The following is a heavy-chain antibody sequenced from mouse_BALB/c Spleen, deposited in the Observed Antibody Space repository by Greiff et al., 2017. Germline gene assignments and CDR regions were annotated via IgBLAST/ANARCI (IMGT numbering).Heavy chain of an antibody. Sequence: QVQLQQSGAELMKPGASVKISCKATGYTFSSYWIEWVKQRPGHGLEWIGEILPGSGSTNYNEKFKGKATFTADTSSNTAYMQLSSLTSEDSAVYYCARRGRYDWFAYWGQGTLVTVSA. CDR3: ARRGRYDWFAY. J-gene: IGHJ3*01. D-gene: IGHD2-14*01. CDR1: GYTFSSYW. V-gene: IGHV1-9*01. CDR2: ILPGSGST.